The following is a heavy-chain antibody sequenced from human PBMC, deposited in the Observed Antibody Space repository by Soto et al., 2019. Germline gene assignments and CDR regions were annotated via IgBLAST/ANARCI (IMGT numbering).Heavy chain of an antibody. V-gene: IGHV3-30*18. J-gene: IGHJ4*02. Sequence: GSLRLSCAASGFTFSSYGMHWVRQAPGKGLEWVAVISYDGSNKYYADSVKGRFTISRDNSKNTLYLQMNSLRAEDTAVYYCAKEVQWEYYFDYWGQGTLVTVSS. D-gene: IGHD1-26*01. CDR2: ISYDGSNK. CDR1: GFTFSSYG. CDR3: AKEVQWEYYFDY.